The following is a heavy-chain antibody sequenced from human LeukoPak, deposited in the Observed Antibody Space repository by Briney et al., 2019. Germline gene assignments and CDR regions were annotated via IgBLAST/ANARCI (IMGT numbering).Heavy chain of an antibody. V-gene: IGHV1-8*03. CDR2: MNPNSGNT. Sequence: GASVKVSCKASGYTFTSYDINWVRQATGQGLEWMGWMNPNSGNTGYAQKLQGRVTITRSTSISAAYMELSSLRSEDTAVYYCARAPVTTGPYYYYMDVWGKGTAVTVSS. J-gene: IGHJ6*03. D-gene: IGHD4-17*01. CDR3: ARAPVTTGPYYYYMDV. CDR1: GYTFTSYD.